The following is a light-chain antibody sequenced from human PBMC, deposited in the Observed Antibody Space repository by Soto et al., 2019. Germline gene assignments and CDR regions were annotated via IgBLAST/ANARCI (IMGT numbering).Light chain of an antibody. J-gene: IGKJ3*01. CDR1: QGISVY. CDR2: AAS. Sequence: DIQMTQSPSSLSASVGDRVTITCRASQGISVYVAWYQQRPGNIPKLLIFAASSLQPGVPSRFRGSGSGTDFTLTISSLQPEDVATYFCQKYDRAPFTFGPGTKVDIK. V-gene: IGKV1-27*01. CDR3: QKYDRAPFT.